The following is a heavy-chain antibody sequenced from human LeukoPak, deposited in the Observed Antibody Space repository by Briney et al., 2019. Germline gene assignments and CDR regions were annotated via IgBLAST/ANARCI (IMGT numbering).Heavy chain of an antibody. CDR2: IGPTGSDR. J-gene: IGHJ4*02. D-gene: IGHD1-14*01. CDR3: ATETNGRHYDY. V-gene: IGHV3-21*06. Sequence: GGSLRLSCTASGHTFSTSGFNWVRQAPGKGLEWVASIGPTGSDRYHADSIKGRFTISRDNANNFLYLQMNSLRAEDTAVYYCATETNGRHYDYWGQGTLLTVSS. CDR1: GHTFSTSG.